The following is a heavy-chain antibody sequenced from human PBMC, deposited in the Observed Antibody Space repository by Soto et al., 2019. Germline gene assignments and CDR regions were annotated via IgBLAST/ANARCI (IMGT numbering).Heavy chain of an antibody. J-gene: IGHJ4*02. Sequence: HVQLQESGPGLVKPSETLSLICTVSGDSISSYYWSWIRQPPGKGLEWIGFIYYTGSTNYNPSLKSRVTISVDTSKNQLSLNLSSVTAADTAVYYCARRAGAVPGRIDFWGQGTLVTVSS. CDR3: ARRAGAVPGRIDF. CDR1: GDSISSYY. CDR2: IYYTGST. D-gene: IGHD6-19*01. V-gene: IGHV4-59*08.